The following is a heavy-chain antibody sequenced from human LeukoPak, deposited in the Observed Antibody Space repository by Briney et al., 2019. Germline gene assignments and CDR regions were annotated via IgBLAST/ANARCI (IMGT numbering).Heavy chain of an antibody. J-gene: IGHJ5*02. D-gene: IGHD2-2*01. Sequence: PSETLSLTCTVSGGSISSYYWSWIRQPAGKGLEWIGRIYTSGSTNYNPSLKSRVTMSVDTSKNQFSLKLSSVTAADTAVYYCARDIGARSHIVVVPAAYNWFDPWGQGTLVTVSS. CDR3: ARDIGARSHIVVVPAAYNWFDP. V-gene: IGHV4-4*07. CDR1: GGSISSYY. CDR2: IYTSGST.